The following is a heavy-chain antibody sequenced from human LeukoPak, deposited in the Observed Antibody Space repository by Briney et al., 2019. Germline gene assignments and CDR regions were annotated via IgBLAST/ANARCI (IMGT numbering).Heavy chain of an antibody. J-gene: IGHJ6*02. CDR1: GGSISSGGYY. Sequence: LSLTCTVSGGSISSGGYYWSWIRPHPGKGREWIGYLYYSGSTYYNPSLKSLVTISVDTSKNQFSLKLSSVTAADTAVYYCARCSSTYYYGMDVWGQGTTVTVSS. CDR3: ARCSSTYYYGMDV. D-gene: IGHD2-2*01. CDR2: LYYSGST. V-gene: IGHV4-31*01.